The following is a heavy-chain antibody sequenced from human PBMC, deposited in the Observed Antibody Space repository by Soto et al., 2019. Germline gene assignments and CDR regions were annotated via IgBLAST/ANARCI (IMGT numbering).Heavy chain of an antibody. Sequence: SETLSLTCTVSRGANSAFYWSWIRQPPGKGLEWLGYIFYSGNTKYNPSLKSRVTISVDTSKNQFSLKLSSVTAADTAVYYCARVRWTVAGPGHFDYWGQGTLVTAPQ. V-gene: IGHV4-59*01. CDR3: ARVRWTVAGPGHFDY. D-gene: IGHD6-19*01. CDR2: IFYSGNT. J-gene: IGHJ4*02. CDR1: RGANSAFY.